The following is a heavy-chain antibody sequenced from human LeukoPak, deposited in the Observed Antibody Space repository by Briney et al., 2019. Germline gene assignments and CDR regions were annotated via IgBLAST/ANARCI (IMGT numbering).Heavy chain of an antibody. J-gene: IGHJ4*02. Sequence: PSETLSLTCTVSGGSISSGGYYWSWIRQHPGKGLEWIGYIYYSGSTYYNPSLKSRVTISVDTSKNQFSLKLSSVTAADTAVYYCARDLSNGDYFDYWGQGTLVTVSS. D-gene: IGHD4-17*01. CDR3: ARDLSNGDYFDY. V-gene: IGHV4-31*03. CDR2: IYYSGST. CDR1: GGSISSGGYY.